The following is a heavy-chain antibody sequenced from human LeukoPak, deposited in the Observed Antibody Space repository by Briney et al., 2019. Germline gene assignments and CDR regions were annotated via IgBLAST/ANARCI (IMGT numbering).Heavy chain of an antibody. CDR2: ISSSSSTI. V-gene: IGHV3-48*01. D-gene: IGHD1-26*01. J-gene: IGHJ4*02. Sequence: PGGYLRLSCAASGFTFSSYSMNWVRQAPGKGLEWVSYISSSSSTIYYADSVKGRFTISRDNAKNSLYLQMNSLRAEDTAVYYCARDPPGGATFRGDCWGQGTLVTVSS. CDR1: GFTFSSYS. CDR3: ARDPPGGATFRGDC.